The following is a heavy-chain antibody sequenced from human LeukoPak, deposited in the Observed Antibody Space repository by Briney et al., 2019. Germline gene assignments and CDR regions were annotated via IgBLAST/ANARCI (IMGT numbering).Heavy chain of an antibody. D-gene: IGHD6-19*01. CDR1: GLSFSSYA. CDR3: AKFSRDIEVAGRDFDY. CDR2: ISGSGGST. Sequence: PGGSLRLSCAASGLSFSSYAMSWVRQSPGKGLEWVSAISGSGGSTYYADSVKGRFTISRDKSKNTLYLQMNSLRAEDTAVYYCAKFSRDIEVAGRDFDYWGQGILVTVSS. V-gene: IGHV3-23*01. J-gene: IGHJ4*02.